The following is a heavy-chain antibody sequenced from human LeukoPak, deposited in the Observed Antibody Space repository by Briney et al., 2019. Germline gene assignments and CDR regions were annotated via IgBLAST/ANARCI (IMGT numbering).Heavy chain of an antibody. V-gene: IGHV3-48*03. Sequence: GVPLRLSCAASVFSLRSSEMNGVREAPGKRPLWVAHINSADNVEYYTDSVRGRFTMSRDNAKDLLYLHLNSLRDEDTAVYYCAREYYYDSLPFDYWGQGTLVTVSS. J-gene: IGHJ4*02. CDR2: INSADNVE. CDR1: VFSLRSSE. D-gene: IGHD3-22*01. CDR3: AREYYYDSLPFDY.